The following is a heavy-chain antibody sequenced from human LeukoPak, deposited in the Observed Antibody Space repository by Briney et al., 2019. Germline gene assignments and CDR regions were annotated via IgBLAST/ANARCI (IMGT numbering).Heavy chain of an antibody. CDR3: AREGCSGGSCYHNWFDP. V-gene: IGHV3-7*01. D-gene: IGHD2-15*01. CDR2: INQDGSEK. J-gene: IGHJ5*02. Sequence: PGGSLRLSCAASGFTFSSYWMSWVRQAPGKGLEWVANINQDGSEKYYVDSVKGRFTISRDKAKNSLYLQMNSLRAEDTAVYYCAREGCSGGSCYHNWFDPWGQGTLVTVSS. CDR1: GFTFSSYW.